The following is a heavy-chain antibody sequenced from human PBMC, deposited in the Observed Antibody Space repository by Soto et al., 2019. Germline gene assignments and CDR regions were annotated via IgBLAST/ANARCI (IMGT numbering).Heavy chain of an antibody. J-gene: IGHJ6*02. CDR1: GGSFSGYY. V-gene: IGHV4-34*01. CDR2: INHSGST. Sequence: QVQLQQWGAGLLKPSETLSLTCAVYGGSFSGYYWSWIRQPPGKGLEWIGEINHSGSTNYNPSLKIRVTISGDTSKNQFSLKLSSVTAADTAVYYCARWRRGYCSSTSCYGYYGMDVWGQGTTVTVSS. D-gene: IGHD2-2*01. CDR3: ARWRRGYCSSTSCYGYYGMDV.